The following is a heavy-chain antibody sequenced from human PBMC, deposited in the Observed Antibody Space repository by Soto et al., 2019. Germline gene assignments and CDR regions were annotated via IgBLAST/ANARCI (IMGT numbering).Heavy chain of an antibody. CDR3: ARSALYYDFWSGYRHNYFDY. CDR1: GFTFSSYW. J-gene: IGHJ4*02. D-gene: IGHD3-3*01. V-gene: IGHV3-7*01. Sequence: GGSLRLSCAASGFTFSSYWMSWVRQAPGKGLEWVANIKQDGSEKYYVDSVKGRFTISRDNAKNSLYLQMNSLRAEDTAVYYCARSALYYDFWSGYRHNYFDYWGQGTLVTVSS. CDR2: IKQDGSEK.